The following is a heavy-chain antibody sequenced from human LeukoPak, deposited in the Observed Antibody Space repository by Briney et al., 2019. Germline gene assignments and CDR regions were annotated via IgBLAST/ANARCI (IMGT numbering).Heavy chain of an antibody. V-gene: IGHV3-23*01. CDR2: VSGSGGST. D-gene: IGHD3-10*01. CDR1: GFTFSSYA. J-gene: IGHJ6*02. Sequence: GGSLRLSCAASGFTFSSYAMSWVRQAPGKGLEWVSVVSGSGGSTNYADSVRGRFTISRDNSKNTLYLQMNSLRAEDTAVYYCASPPGPVPGYYYHGMDVWGQGTTVTVSS. CDR3: ASPPGPVPGYYYHGMDV.